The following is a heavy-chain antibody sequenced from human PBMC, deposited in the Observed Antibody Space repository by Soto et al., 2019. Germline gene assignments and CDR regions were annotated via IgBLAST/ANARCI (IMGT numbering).Heavy chain of an antibody. J-gene: IGHJ6*02. CDR1: GFTFSDYY. CDR2: ISDSSYT. D-gene: IGHD6-6*01. Sequence: GGSLRLSCAASGFTFSDYYMSWIRQAPGKGLEWISYISDSSYTNYADSVKGRFTISRDNAKNSLYLQMNSLRAEDTAVYYCARDIREVAARHYYYFGMDVWGQGTTVTVSS. CDR3: ARDIREVAARHYYYFGMDV. V-gene: IGHV3-11*06.